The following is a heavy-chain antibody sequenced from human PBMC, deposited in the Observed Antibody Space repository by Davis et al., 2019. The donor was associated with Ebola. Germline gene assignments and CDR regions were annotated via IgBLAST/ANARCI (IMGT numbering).Heavy chain of an antibody. Sequence: ASVKVSCKASGYSFTNYGICWVRQAPGQGLEWMGWINPNSGGTNYAQKFQGRVTMTRDTSISTAYLELSRLRSDDTAVYYCARSQITMIVVAHFDYWGQGTLVTVSS. V-gene: IGHV1-2*02. CDR1: GYSFTNYG. D-gene: IGHD3-22*01. CDR3: ARSQITMIVVAHFDY. CDR2: INPNSGGT. J-gene: IGHJ4*02.